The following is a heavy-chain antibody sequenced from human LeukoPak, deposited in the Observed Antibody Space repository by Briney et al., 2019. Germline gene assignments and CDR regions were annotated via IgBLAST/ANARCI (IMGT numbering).Heavy chain of an antibody. CDR3: AKDGGYYDSSGYYSHFDY. V-gene: IGHV3-30*02. D-gene: IGHD3-22*01. CDR1: GFTFSSYG. J-gene: IGHJ4*02. Sequence: GGSLRLSCAASGFTFSSYGMHWVRQAPGKGLEWVAFIRYDGSNKYYADSVKGRFTISRDNSKNTLYLQMNSLRAEDTAVYYCAKDGGYYDSSGYYSHFDYWGQGTLVTVSS. CDR2: IRYDGSNK.